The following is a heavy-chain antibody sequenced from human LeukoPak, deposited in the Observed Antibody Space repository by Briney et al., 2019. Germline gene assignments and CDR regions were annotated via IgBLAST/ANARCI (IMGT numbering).Heavy chain of an antibody. CDR1: GGSFSGYY. CDR3: ARGLSFGY. D-gene: IGHD3-16*01. Sequence: SETLSLTCAVYGGSFSGYYWSWIRQPPGKGLEWIGEINHSGSTNYNPSLKSRVTISVDTSKNQFSLKLSSVTAADTAVYYCARGLSFGYWGQGTLVTVSS. J-gene: IGHJ4*02. CDR2: INHSGST. V-gene: IGHV4-34*01.